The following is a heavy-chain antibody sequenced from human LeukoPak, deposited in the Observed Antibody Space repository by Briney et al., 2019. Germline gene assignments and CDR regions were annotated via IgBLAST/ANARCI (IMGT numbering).Heavy chain of an antibody. CDR2: IYYSGST. D-gene: IGHD2-21*01. CDR1: GGSISSYY. Sequence: SETLSLTCTVSGGSISSYYWSWIRQPPGKGLEWIGYIYYSGSTNYNPSLKSRVTISVDTSKNQFSLKLSSVTAADRAVYYCARVGISEAFDIWGQGTMVTVSS. J-gene: IGHJ3*02. V-gene: IGHV4-59*01. CDR3: ARVGISEAFDI.